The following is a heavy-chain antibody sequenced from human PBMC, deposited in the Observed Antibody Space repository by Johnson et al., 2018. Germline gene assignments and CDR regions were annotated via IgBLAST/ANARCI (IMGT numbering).Heavy chain of an antibody. Sequence: QVQLVQSGGGVVQPGRSLRLSCEASGFVFSSYPMHWVRQAPGKGLEWVAVLWPHGSQKYFAASREGRFTSSRDKSRNTLYLQRNSPRDEDTAVYYCARAGGGGAHHVEYRQYWGQGTLVTVSS. J-gene: IGHJ1*01. V-gene: IGHV3-33*01. D-gene: IGHD1-26*01. CDR1: GFVFSSYP. CDR3: ARAGGGGAHHVEYRQY. CDR2: LWPHGSQK.